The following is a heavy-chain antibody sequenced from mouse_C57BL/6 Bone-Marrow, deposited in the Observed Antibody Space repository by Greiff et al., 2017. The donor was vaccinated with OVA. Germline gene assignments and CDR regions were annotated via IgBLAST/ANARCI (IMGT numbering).Heavy chain of an antibody. D-gene: IGHD2-2*01. CDR3: AGSVDYVYDGFDY. CDR1: GYAFSSSW. CDR2: IYPGDGDT. J-gene: IGHJ2*01. V-gene: IGHV1-82*01. Sequence: VQLQQSGPELVKPGASVKISCKASGYAFSSSWMNWVKQRPGKGLEWIGRIYPGDGDTNYNGKFKGKATLTADKSSSTAYMQLSSLTSEDSAVYFCAGSVDYVYDGFDYWGQGTTLTVSS.